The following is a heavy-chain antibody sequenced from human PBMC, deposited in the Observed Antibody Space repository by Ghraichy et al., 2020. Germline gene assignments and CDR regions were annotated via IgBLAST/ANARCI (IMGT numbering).Heavy chain of an antibody. CDR1: GGSVSSGSHY. V-gene: IGHV4-61*01. CDR3: ARVPLLMAARAGYFHL. Sequence: SETLSLTCTVSGGSVSSGSHYWSWIRQPPGKGLEWLGYIYYSGRTIYNPSVKSRVTLSVDTSKNQFSLNLNSVTAADTAVYFCARVPLLMAARAGYFHLWGQGTLVTVSS. D-gene: IGHD6-6*01. CDR2: IYYSGRT. J-gene: IGHJ4*02.